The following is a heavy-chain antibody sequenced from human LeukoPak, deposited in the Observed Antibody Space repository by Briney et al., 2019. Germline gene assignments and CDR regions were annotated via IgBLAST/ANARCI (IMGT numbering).Heavy chain of an antibody. CDR3: ARVVVSYYYMYV. D-gene: IGHD2-15*01. CDR1: GGSISSSSYY. V-gene: IGHV4-39*07. J-gene: IGHJ6*03. CDR2: IYYSGST. Sequence: SETLSLTCTVSGGSISSSSYYWGWIRQPPGKGLEWIGSIYYSGSTYYNPSLKSRVTISVDTSKNQFSLKLSSVTAADTAVYYCARVVVSYYYMYVWGKGTTVTVSS.